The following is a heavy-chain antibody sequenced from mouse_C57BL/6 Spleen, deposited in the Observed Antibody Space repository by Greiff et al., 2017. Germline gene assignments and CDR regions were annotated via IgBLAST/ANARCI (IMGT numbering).Heavy chain of an antibody. CDR3: ARRETGTGFAY. Sequence: EVKLVESGGDLVKPGGSLKLSCAASGFTFSSYGMSWVRQTPDKRLEWVATISSGGSYTYYPDSVKGRFTISRDNAKNTLYLQMSSLKAEDTAMYYCARRETGTGFAYWGQGTLVTVSA. CDR2: ISSGGSYT. J-gene: IGHJ3*01. D-gene: IGHD4-1*01. V-gene: IGHV5-6*02. CDR1: GFTFSSYG.